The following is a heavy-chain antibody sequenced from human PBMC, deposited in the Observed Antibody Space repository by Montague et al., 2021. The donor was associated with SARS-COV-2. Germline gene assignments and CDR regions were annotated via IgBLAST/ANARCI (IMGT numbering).Heavy chain of an antibody. CDR1: GGSISSSSYY. CDR2: IYYSGST. D-gene: IGHD6-13*01. V-gene: IGHV4-39*06. Sequence: ETLSLTCTVSGGSISSSSYYWGWIRQPPGKGLEWIGSIYYSGSTYYNPSLKSRVTISVDTSKNQFPLKLSSVTATDTAVYYCARVGRQQLVRLSGMDVWGQGTTVTVSS. CDR3: ARVGRQQLVRLSGMDV. J-gene: IGHJ6*02.